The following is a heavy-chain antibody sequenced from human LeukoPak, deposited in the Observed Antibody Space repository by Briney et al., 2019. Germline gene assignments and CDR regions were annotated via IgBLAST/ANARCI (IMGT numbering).Heavy chain of an antibody. CDR1: GDSVSSNSAA. CDR3: ARSVYYDILTGYSQYYFDY. D-gene: IGHD3-9*01. J-gene: IGHJ4*02. CDR2: TYYRSKWYT. V-gene: IGHV6-1*01. Sequence: SQTLSLTCAISGDSVSSNSAAWNWIRQSPSRGLEWLGRTYYRSKWYTDYAVSVKSRITINPDTSKNQFSLQLNSVTPEDTAVYYCARSVYYDILTGYSQYYFDYWGQGTLVTVSS.